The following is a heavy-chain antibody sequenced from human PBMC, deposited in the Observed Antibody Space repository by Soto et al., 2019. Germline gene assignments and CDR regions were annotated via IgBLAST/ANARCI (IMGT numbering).Heavy chain of an antibody. V-gene: IGHV3-11*05. CDR3: ARDRKFGSGSPDY. Sequence: QVQLVESGGGLVKPGGSLRLSCVASGFTFSDYYMSWIRQAPGKGLQWVSYISTGSTYTDYADSVKGRFTISRDNAKNSLYKQKNSLSAEDTAVYYCARDRKFGSGSPDYWGQGTLVTVSS. D-gene: IGHD3-10*01. CDR2: ISTGSTYT. CDR1: GFTFSDYY. J-gene: IGHJ4*02.